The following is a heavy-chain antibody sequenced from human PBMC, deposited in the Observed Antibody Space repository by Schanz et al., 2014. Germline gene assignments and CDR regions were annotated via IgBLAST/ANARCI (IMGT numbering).Heavy chain of an antibody. CDR1: GYTFRHYG. J-gene: IGHJ6*02. D-gene: IGHD2-15*01. CDR2: ISADNGNT. V-gene: IGHV1-18*04. CDR3: ARGGDYIVVLVAVTREYYYHAMDV. Sequence: QVQLVQSGAEVKKPGASVKVSCKASGYTFRHYGISWVRQAPGQGLEWMGWISADNGNTNYAQRLQGRVTMTTDTSTSTAYMELRSLRSDDTAVYYCARGGDYIVVLVAVTREYYYHAMDVWGQGTTVTVSS.